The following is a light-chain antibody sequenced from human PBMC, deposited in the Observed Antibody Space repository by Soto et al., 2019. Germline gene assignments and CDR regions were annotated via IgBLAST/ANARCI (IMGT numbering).Light chain of an antibody. CDR2: GVS. J-gene: IGLJ2*01. CDR1: SSDLGYNY. V-gene: IGLV2-14*03. CDR3: SSYRSVNTVI. Sequence: QSALTQPPSASGSPGQSVTISCTGTSSDLGYNYVSWYQQHTGKAPKLMIYGVSNRVSGVSDRFSASKSGNAASLTISGLQADDEADYYCSSYRSVNTVIFGGGTKLTVL.